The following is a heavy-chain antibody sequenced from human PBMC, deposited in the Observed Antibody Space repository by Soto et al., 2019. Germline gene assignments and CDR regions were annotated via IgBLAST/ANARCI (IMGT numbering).Heavy chain of an antibody. D-gene: IGHD2-15*01. Sequence: VGSLRLSCAASGFTFSNAWMSWVRQAPGKGLEWVGRIKSKTDGGTTDYAAPVKGRFTISRDDSKNTLYLQMNSLKTEDTAVYYCTTLPHCSGGSCYFPYFDYWGQGTLFTVA. J-gene: IGHJ4*02. CDR2: IKSKTDGGTT. CDR1: GFTFSNAW. CDR3: TTLPHCSGGSCYFPYFDY. V-gene: IGHV3-15*01.